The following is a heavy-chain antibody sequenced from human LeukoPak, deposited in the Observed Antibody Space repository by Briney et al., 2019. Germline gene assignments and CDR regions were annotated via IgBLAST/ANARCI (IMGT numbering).Heavy chain of an antibody. D-gene: IGHD5-18*01. Sequence: PGGSLRLSCVASGFTLRSYGMNWVRQAPGKGLEWVSYISTTSYYIYYADSVKGRFTISRDNSKNTLYLQMNSLRAEDTAVYYCAPRGYSYEGGYNWFDPWGQGTLVTVSS. CDR1: GFTLRSYG. CDR2: ISTTSYYI. CDR3: APRGYSYEGGYNWFDP. V-gene: IGHV3-21*04. J-gene: IGHJ5*02.